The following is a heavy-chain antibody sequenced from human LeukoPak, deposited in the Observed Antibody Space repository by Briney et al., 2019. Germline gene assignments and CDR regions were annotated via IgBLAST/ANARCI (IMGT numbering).Heavy chain of an antibody. Sequence: WGSPRLSCAASGFTFNDYWMSWVRQAPGKGLEWVADIKKDGSETHYVDSVRGRFTISRDNAKNSLYLQMNSPRVEDTAVYYCARAIGIWSGYSYWGQGTLVTVSS. J-gene: IGHJ4*02. CDR2: IKKDGSET. CDR3: ARAIGIWSGYSY. D-gene: IGHD3-3*01. CDR1: GFTFNDYW. V-gene: IGHV3-7*04.